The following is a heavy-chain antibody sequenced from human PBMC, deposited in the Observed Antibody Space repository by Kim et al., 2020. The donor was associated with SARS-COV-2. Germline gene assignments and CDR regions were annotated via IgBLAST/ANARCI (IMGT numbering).Heavy chain of an antibody. CDR2: AYYSGNT. CDR3: ARHQRYSSGWSVAFYYYYRGV. Sequence: SETLSLTCTVSGGSLSSSSYYWGWIRQPPGKGLEWIGTAYYSGNTYYNPSLKSRVTISVDTSKNQFSLKLGSVTAADTAVYYCARHQRYSSGWSVAFYYYYRGVWGKVTTVTVSS. V-gene: IGHV4-39*01. CDR1: GGSLSSSSYY. D-gene: IGHD6-19*01. J-gene: IGHJ6*03.